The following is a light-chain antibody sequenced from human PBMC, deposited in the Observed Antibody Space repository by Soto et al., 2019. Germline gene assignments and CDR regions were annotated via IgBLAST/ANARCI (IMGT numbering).Light chain of an antibody. CDR2: GAS. J-gene: IGKJ2*01. CDR1: RSISSN. V-gene: IGKV3-15*01. CDR3: QQYHDWPPYT. Sequence: EIVMTQSPATLSVSPGERVTLSCRASRSISSNLAWYQQNPGQAPRRLIYGASTRATCVPARFSGSGSGTECPLTLSSLQSEDFAGYDCQQYHDWPPYTFGQGTKLEIK.